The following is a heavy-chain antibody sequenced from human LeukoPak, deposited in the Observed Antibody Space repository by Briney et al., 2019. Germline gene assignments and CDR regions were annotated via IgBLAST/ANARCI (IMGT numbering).Heavy chain of an antibody. CDR2: IYSGGTT. CDR1: GFTVSSNY. V-gene: IGHV3-53*01. Sequence: PGGSLRLSCAASGFTVSSNYMSWVRQGPGQGLEWVAVIYSGGTTYYPDSVKGRFTISRDNSKNTLYLQMNSLRAEDTAVYYCASSGAVCDYSYCFDYWGQGALVTASA. J-gene: IGHJ4*02. CDR3: ASSGAVCDYSYCFDY. D-gene: IGHD5-18*01.